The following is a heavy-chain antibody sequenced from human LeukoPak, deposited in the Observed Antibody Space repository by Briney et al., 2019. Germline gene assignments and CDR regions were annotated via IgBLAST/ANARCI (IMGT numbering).Heavy chain of an antibody. D-gene: IGHD6-19*01. J-gene: IGHJ6*03. Sequence: SETLSLTCTVSSGSVNSRNYYWGWIRQPPGKGLEWIGSFYYSGSTYYNPSLKSRVTISVDASKNQFSLKLSSVTAADTAVYYCARDTYSSGWFPYYYMDVWGKGTTVTISS. V-gene: IGHV4-39*02. CDR1: SGSVNSRNYY. CDR3: ARDTYSSGWFPYYYMDV. CDR2: FYYSGST.